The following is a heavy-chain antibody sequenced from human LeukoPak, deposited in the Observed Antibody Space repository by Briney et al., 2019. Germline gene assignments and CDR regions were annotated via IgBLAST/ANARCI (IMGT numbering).Heavy chain of an antibody. CDR1: EFTFEDYA. CDR3: AKEVVEVIPTAVDGELYFYYYGMDV. J-gene: IGHJ6*02. Sequence: GGSLRLACVASEFTFEDYAMSWVRQVPGKGLEWVSLVSGDVYTTYYADSVKGRFSISRDNRKNSLYLQMNSLRADDTALYYCAKEVVEVIPTAVDGELYFYYYGMDVWGQGTTVIVSS. D-gene: IGHD2-2*01. CDR2: VSGDVYTT. V-gene: IGHV3-43*02.